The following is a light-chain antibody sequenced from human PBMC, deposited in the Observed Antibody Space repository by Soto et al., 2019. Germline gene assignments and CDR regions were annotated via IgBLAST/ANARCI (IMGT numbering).Light chain of an antibody. CDR3: QQYNSFSLIT. CDR2: DAS. CDR1: QSISRW. V-gene: IGKV1-5*01. J-gene: IGKJ5*01. Sequence: DIQVTQSPSTLSASVGDTVTITCRASQSISRWLAWYQQKPGKAPKILISDASILENGVPSRFSGTGSGTEFTLTIGNLQPDDFATYFCQQYNSFSLITFGQGTRLEIK.